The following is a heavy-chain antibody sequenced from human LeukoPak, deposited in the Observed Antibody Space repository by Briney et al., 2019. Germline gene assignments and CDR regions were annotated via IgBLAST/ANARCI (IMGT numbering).Heavy chain of an antibody. CDR2: IGTSSTTI. CDR3: ARFAAGGSYYYYMDV. V-gene: IGHV3-48*01. D-gene: IGHD6-25*01. CDR1: GFTFSSYT. Sequence: HPGGSLRLSCAASGFTFSSYTMNWVRQPPGKGLEWVSSIGTSSTTIYYADSVKGRFTISRDNAKNSLYLQMNSLRADDAAVYYCARFAAGGSYYYYMDVWGKGTTVTVSS. J-gene: IGHJ6*03.